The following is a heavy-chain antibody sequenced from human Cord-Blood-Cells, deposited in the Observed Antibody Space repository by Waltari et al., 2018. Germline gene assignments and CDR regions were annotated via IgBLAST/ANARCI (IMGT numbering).Heavy chain of an antibody. Sequence: KVSCKASGGTFSSYAISWVRQAPGQGLEWMGGIIPILGIANYAQKFQGRVTITADKSTSTAYMELSSLRSEDTAVYYCARDYYGSGSYAFDIWGQGTMVTVSS. CDR3: ARDYYGSGSYAFDI. CDR2: IIPILGIA. J-gene: IGHJ3*02. CDR1: GGTFSSYA. D-gene: IGHD3-10*01. V-gene: IGHV1-69*10.